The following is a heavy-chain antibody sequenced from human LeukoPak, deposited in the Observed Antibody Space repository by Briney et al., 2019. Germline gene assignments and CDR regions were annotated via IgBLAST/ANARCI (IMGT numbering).Heavy chain of an antibody. CDR2: IYYSGST. V-gene: IGHV4-39*07. CDR1: GGSISSSSYY. CDR3: ARSSSWYGVDY. J-gene: IGHJ4*02. Sequence: SETLSLTCTVSGGSISSSSYYWGWIRQPPGKGLEWIGSIYYSGSTNYNPSLKSRVTISVDTSKNQFSLKLSSVTAADTAVYYCARSSSWYGVDYWGQGTLVTVSS. D-gene: IGHD6-13*01.